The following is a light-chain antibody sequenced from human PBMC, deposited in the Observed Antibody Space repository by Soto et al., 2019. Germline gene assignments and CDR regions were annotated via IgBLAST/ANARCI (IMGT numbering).Light chain of an antibody. Sequence: NFMLTQPHSVSASPGKTVTISCTGSGDTIASNYVQWYQQFPGSAPSTIIFEDTQRASGIPDRFSGSIDSSSNSASLTISGLTTEDEADHYCQSYNNGNWVFGGGTKLTVL. J-gene: IGLJ3*02. CDR1: GDTIASNY. CDR3: QSYNNGNWV. CDR2: EDT. V-gene: IGLV6-57*02.